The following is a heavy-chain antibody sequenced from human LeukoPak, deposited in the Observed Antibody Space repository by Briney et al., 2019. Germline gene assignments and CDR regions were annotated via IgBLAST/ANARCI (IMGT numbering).Heavy chain of an antibody. V-gene: IGHV4-4*07. CDR3: ARDGFAAAAVRRGVDY. D-gene: IGHD6-13*01. CDR2: IYTSGST. Sequence: SETLSLTCTVSGGSISSYYWSWIRQPAGKGLEWIGRIYTSGSTNYNPSLKSRVTMSVDTSKNQFSLKLSSVTAADTAVYYCARDGFAAAAVRRGVDYWGQGTLVTVSS. CDR1: GGSISSYY. J-gene: IGHJ4*02.